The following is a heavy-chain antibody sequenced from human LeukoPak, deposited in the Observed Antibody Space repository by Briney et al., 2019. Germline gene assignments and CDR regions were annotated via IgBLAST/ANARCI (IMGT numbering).Heavy chain of an antibody. CDR3: ARPYGSGSYYKHGNHDAFDI. V-gene: IGHV4-38-2*01. J-gene: IGHJ3*02. D-gene: IGHD3-10*01. Sequence: PSETLSLTCAVSGYSISSGYYWGWIRQPPGKGLEWIGSIYHSGSTYYNPSLKSRVTISVDTSKNQFSLKLSSVTAADTAMYYCARPYGSGSYYKHGNHDAFDIWGQGTMVTASS. CDR1: GYSISSGYY. CDR2: IYHSGST.